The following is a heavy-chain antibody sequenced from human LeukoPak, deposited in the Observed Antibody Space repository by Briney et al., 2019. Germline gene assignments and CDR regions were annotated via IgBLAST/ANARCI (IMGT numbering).Heavy chain of an antibody. CDR2: INHSGST. CDR1: GGSFSGYY. J-gene: IGHJ5*02. D-gene: IGHD6-13*01. Sequence: SETLSLTCAVYGGSFSGYYWSWIRQPPGKGLEWIGEINHSGSTNYNPSLKSRVTIPVDTSKNQFSLKLSSVTAADTAVYYCASCSSSWSVWLDPWGQGTLVTVSS. CDR3: ASCSSSWSVWLDP. V-gene: IGHV4-34*01.